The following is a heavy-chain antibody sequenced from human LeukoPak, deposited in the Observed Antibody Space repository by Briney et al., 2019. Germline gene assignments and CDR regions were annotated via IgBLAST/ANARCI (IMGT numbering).Heavy chain of an antibody. CDR2: IIPIFGTA. CDR3: ARGFVTMVRGEPQGDYYMDV. V-gene: IGHV1-69*06. J-gene: IGHJ6*03. Sequence: GASVKVSCKASGGTFSSYAISWVRQAPGQGLEWMGGIIPIFGTANYAQKFQGRVTITADKSTSTAYMELSNLRSEDTAVYYCARGFVTMVRGEPQGDYYMDVWGKGTTVTVSS. D-gene: IGHD3-10*01. CDR1: GGTFSSYA.